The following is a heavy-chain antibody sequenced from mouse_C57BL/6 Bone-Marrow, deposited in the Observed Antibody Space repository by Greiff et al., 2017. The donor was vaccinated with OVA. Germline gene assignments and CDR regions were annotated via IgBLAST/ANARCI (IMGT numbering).Heavy chain of an antibody. D-gene: IGHD2-1*01. Sequence: VQLQQSGPELVKPGASVKISCKASGYSFTGYYMNWVKQSPEKSLEWIGEINPSTGGTTYNQKFKAKATLTVDKSSSTAYMQLKSLTSEDSAVYYCARKGYGNYFDYWGQGTTLTVSS. V-gene: IGHV1-42*01. CDR2: INPSTGGT. J-gene: IGHJ2*01. CDR3: ARKGYGNYFDY. CDR1: GYSFTGYY.